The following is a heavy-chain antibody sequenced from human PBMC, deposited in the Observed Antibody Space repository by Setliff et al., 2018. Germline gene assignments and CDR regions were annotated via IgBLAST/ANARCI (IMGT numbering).Heavy chain of an antibody. V-gene: IGHV1-2*02. CDR3: ARAPLESGYNYGQGHYFDY. D-gene: IGHD5-18*01. Sequence: ASVKVSCKASGYTFTGYYMHWVRQAPGQGLEWMGWINPNSGGTNYAQKFQGRVTMTRDTSISTAYMELSSLRSEDAAVYYCARAPLESGYNYGQGHYFDYWGQGTLVTVSS. J-gene: IGHJ4*02. CDR2: INPNSGGT. CDR1: GYTFTGYY.